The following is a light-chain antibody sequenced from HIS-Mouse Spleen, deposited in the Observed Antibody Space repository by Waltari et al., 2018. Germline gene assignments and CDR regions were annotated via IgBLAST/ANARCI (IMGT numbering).Light chain of an antibody. V-gene: IGLV5-45*03. CDR3: MIWHSSAWV. Sequence: QAVLTQPSSLSASPGASASLTCTLRRGINVGTYRIHWYQQKPGSPPQHLLRYKSDSDKQQGSGVPSRFSGSKDASANAGILLISGLQSEDEADYYCMIWHSSAWVFGGGTKLTVL. CDR1: RGINVGTYR. CDR2: YKSDSDK. J-gene: IGLJ3*02.